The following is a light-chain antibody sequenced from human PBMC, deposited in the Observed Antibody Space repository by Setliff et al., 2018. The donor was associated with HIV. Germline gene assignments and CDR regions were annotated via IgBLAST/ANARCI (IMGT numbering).Light chain of an antibody. J-gene: IGLJ1*01. V-gene: IGLV2-11*01. CDR2: ELS. CDR3: CSYAGTYTSLYV. CDR1: NSNIGGYNY. Sequence: QSALTQPASVSGSPGESITMSCTGTNSNIGGYNYVSWYQQYPGKAPKLLIFELSQRPSGVPDRFSGSKSGNTASLTVSGLQAEDEVDYYCCSYAGTYTSLYVFGTGTKVTVL.